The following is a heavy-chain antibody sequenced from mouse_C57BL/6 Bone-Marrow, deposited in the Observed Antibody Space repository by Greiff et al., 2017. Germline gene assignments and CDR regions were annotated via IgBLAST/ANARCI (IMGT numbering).Heavy chain of an antibody. Sequence: EVQLQESGPGLVKPSQSLSLTCSVTGYSITSGYYWNWIRQFPGNKLEWMGYISYDGSNNYNPSLKNRISITRDTSKNQFFLKLNSVTTEDTATYYCARDGDSNYGMDYWGQGTSVTVSS. V-gene: IGHV3-6*01. D-gene: IGHD2-5*01. CDR1: GYSITSGYY. CDR2: ISYDGSN. J-gene: IGHJ4*01. CDR3: ARDGDSNYGMDY.